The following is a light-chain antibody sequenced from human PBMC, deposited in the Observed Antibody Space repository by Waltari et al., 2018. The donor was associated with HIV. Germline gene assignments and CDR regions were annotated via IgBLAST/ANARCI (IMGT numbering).Light chain of an antibody. J-gene: IGLJ2*01. CDR1: SSYVGSYNR. CDR3: SSYTSSSTYVV. CDR2: EVS. V-gene: IGLV2-18*02. Sequence: LTQPPSVSGSPGQSVTISCTGTSSYVGSYNRVSWYQQPPGTAPKLMSYEVSNRAAGVPDRFSGSKSGNTASLTISGLQAEDEADYYCSSYTSSSTYVVFGGGTKLTVL.